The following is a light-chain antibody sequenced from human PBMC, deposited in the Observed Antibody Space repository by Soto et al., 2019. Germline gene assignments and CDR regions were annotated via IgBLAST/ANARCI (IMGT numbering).Light chain of an antibody. CDR3: QQYGSSPRT. CDR1: QSVGST. CDR2: GAS. Sequence: DIVMTQSPATLSVSPGERATLSCRARQSVGSTLAWYQQKPGQAPRLLIYGASTRATGIPARFSGSGSGTEFTLTISSLQSEDFAVYYCQQYGSSPRTFGQGTKVDIK. J-gene: IGKJ1*01. V-gene: IGKV3-15*01.